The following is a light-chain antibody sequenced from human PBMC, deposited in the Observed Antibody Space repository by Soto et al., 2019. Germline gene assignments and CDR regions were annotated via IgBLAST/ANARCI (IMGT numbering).Light chain of an antibody. CDR3: QQYNDWPRT. J-gene: IGKJ1*01. V-gene: IGKV3-15*01. Sequence: EIVLTQSPATLSVSPGEGATLSCRASQSVGSHLARYQQRPGQAPRLLIYGASTRATGVPARFSGNGSGTEFTLTISSLQSEDVGVYYCQQYNDWPRTFGQGTRVAVK. CDR1: QSVGSH. CDR2: GAS.